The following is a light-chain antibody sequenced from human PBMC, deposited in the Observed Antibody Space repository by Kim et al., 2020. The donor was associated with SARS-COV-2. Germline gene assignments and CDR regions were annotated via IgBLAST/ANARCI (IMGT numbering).Light chain of an antibody. Sequence: PGERATLSCRASQSVSSYLAWYQQTPGQAPRLLIYDASNRATGIPARFSGSGSGTDFTLTISSLEPEDFAVYYCQQRSNWPPPLTFGGGTKVDIK. CDR3: QQRSNWPPPLT. CDR2: DAS. CDR1: QSVSSY. V-gene: IGKV3-11*01. J-gene: IGKJ4*01.